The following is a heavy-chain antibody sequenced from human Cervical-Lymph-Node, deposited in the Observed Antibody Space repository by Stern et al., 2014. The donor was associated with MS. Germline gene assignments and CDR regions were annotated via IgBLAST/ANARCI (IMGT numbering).Heavy chain of an antibody. J-gene: IGHJ6*02. CDR1: GGSISDSSYY. D-gene: IGHD6-13*01. CDR2: IYYSGDT. CDR3: ARRAAGYHYYYGMDV. V-gene: IGHV4-39*01. Sequence: VQLVESGPGVAKPSETLSLTCTVSGGSISDSSYYWDWIRQPPGKGMDWIGSIYYSGDTYYKPSLKSRVTITVDTSKNQFSLKLNSVSAADRAVYYCARRAAGYHYYYGMDVWGQGTTVTVSS.